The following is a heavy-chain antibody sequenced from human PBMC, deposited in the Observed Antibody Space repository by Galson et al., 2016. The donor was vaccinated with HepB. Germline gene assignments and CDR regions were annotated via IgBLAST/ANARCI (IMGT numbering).Heavy chain of an antibody. CDR1: GFTFGDYA. J-gene: IGHJ6*02. CDR2: IRNKAYGGTT. D-gene: IGHD6-13*01. Sequence: SLRLSCAASGFTFGDYAMSWFRQAPGKGLEWVGFIRNKAYGGTTEYAASVKGRFTISRDDSKSIACVQMNSLKTEDTAVYYCASDRAAAGTVGRYYYYGMDVWGQGTTVTVSS. CDR3: ASDRAAAGTVGRYYYYGMDV. V-gene: IGHV3-49*03.